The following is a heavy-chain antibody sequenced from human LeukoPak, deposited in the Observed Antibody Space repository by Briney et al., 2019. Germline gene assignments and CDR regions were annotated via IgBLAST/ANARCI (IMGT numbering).Heavy chain of an antibody. CDR2: IIPVFGTA. J-gene: IGHJ4*02. V-gene: IGHV1-69*06. D-gene: IGHD7-27*01. Sequence: EASVKVSCKASGGTFSSYAISWVRQAPGQGLEWMGGIIPVFGTANYAQKFQGRVTITADKSTSTAYMELSSLRSEDTAVYYCARGVPLGPFDYWGQGTLVTVSS. CDR3: ARGVPLGPFDY. CDR1: GGTFSSYA.